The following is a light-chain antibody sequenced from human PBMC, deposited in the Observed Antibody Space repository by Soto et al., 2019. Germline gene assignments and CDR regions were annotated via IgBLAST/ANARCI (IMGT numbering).Light chain of an antibody. CDR2: AAS. CDR1: QSISSY. V-gene: IGKV1-39*01. Sequence: GDRVTITCRASQSISSYLNWYQQKPGKAPKLLIYAASSLQSGVPSRFSGSGSGTDFTLTISSLQPDDFATYYCQQYNSYSRTFGGGTKVDIK. J-gene: IGKJ4*01. CDR3: QQYNSYSRT.